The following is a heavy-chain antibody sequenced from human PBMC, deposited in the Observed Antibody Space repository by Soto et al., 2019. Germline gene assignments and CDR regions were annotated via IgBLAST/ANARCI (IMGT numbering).Heavy chain of an antibody. Sequence: QVLLQESGPGLVRPSETLSLSCTVSGASISTGDYYWSWVRQPPGKGLEWIGYIYYSGFTYYNPSLKSRVTISMDTSKNQFSLKMASVTAADTAVYFCARGVTVFGLVRRFRLDPWGQGTLVTVSS. V-gene: IGHV4-30-4*01. D-gene: IGHD3-3*01. J-gene: IGHJ5*02. CDR2: IYYSGFT. CDR3: ARGVTVFGLVRRFRLDP. CDR1: GASISTGDYY.